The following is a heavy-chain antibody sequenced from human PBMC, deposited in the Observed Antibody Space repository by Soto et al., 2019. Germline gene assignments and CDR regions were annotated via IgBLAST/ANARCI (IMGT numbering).Heavy chain of an antibody. CDR2: IFSDDYK. Sequence: QVTLKESGPVLVKPTETLTLTCTVSGFSLTNFRVGVTWIRQPPGKALEWLAHIFSDDYKASTTSLKSRLTISQDTSKSQVVLTLTNMAPVDTATYVCARIQDTYYYASGSSYPHYFNGMDVWGPGTTVTVPS. D-gene: IGHD3-10*01. CDR3: ARIQDTYYYASGSSYPHYFNGMDV. J-gene: IGHJ6*02. V-gene: IGHV2-26*01. CDR1: GFSLTNFRVG.